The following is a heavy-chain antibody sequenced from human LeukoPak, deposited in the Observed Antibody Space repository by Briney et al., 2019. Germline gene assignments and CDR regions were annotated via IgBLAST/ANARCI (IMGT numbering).Heavy chain of an antibody. J-gene: IGHJ4*02. V-gene: IGHV3-30-3*01. CDR2: ISYDGSNK. D-gene: IGHD6-13*01. CDR3: ARDRSSSWYSFSFYFDY. Sequence: GRSLRLSCAASGFTFSSYAMHWVRQAPGKGLEWVAVISYDGSNKYYADSVKGRFTISRDNSKNTLYLQMSSLRAEDTAVYYCARDRSSSWYSFSFYFDYWGQGTLVTVSS. CDR1: GFTFSSYA.